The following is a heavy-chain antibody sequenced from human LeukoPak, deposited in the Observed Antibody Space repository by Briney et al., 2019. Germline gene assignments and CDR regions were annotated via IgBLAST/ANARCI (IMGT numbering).Heavy chain of an antibody. CDR2: IRYDGSNK. CDR1: GFTFSSYG. CDR3: AKATPVTHSGSYSFDY. J-gene: IGHJ4*02. D-gene: IGHD1-26*01. V-gene: IGHV3-30*02. Sequence: GGSLRLSCAASGFTFSSYGMRWVRQAPGKGLEWVAFIRYDGSNKYYADSVKGRFTISRDNSKNTLYLQMNSLRAEDTAVYYCAKATPVTHSGSYSFDYWGQGTLVTVSS.